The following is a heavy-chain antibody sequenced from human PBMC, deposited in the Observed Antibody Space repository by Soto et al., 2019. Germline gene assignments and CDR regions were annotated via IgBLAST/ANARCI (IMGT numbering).Heavy chain of an antibody. Sequence: SQTLSLPCAISGDSVSSNSAAWNWIRQSPSRGLEWLGRTYYRSKWYNDYAVSVKSRITINPDTSKNQFSLQLNSVTPEDTAVYYCARDRGYYDILTGPGYYYYMDVWGKGTTVTVSS. V-gene: IGHV6-1*01. D-gene: IGHD3-9*01. CDR2: TYYRSKWYN. CDR1: GDSVSSNSAA. CDR3: ARDRGYYDILTGPGYYYYMDV. J-gene: IGHJ6*03.